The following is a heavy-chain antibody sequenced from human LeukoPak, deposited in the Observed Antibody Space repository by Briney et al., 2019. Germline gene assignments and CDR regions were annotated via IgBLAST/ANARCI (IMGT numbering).Heavy chain of an antibody. J-gene: IGHJ5*02. V-gene: IGHV1-2*06. CDR3: ARVARRDIVVVPAAIVWFDP. D-gene: IGHD2-2*01. CDR2: INPNRGGT. Sequence: ASVKVSCKASGYTFTGYYMHWVRQAPGQGLEWMGRINPNRGGTNHAQKFQGRVTMTRDTSISTAYMELSRLRSDDTAVYYCARVARRDIVVVPAAIVWFDPWGQGTLVTVSS. CDR1: GYTFTGYY.